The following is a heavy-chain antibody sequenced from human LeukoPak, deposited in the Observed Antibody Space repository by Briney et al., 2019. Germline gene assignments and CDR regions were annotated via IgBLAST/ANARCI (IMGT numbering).Heavy chain of an antibody. J-gene: IGHJ4*02. Sequence: SETLSLTCTVSGGSISSYYWSWIRQPPGKGLEWIGYIFYRGSTNYNPSLKSRVTISVDTSKNQFSLKLTSVTAADTAVYYCVKNEPDSSGHYLIDYWGQGTLVTVSS. CDR3: VKNEPDSSGHYLIDY. CDR2: IFYRGST. D-gene: IGHD3-22*01. V-gene: IGHV4-59*01. CDR1: GGSISSYY.